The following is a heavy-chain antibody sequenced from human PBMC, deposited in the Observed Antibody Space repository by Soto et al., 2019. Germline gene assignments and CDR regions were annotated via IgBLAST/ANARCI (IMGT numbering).Heavy chain of an antibody. CDR1: GGTFSCYA. D-gene: IGHD3-3*01. V-gene: IGHV1-69*13. Sequence: SVKVSCKASGGTFSCYAISWVRQAPGQGLEWMGGIIPIFGTANYAQKFQGRVTITADESTSTAYMELSSLRSEDTAVYYCAREVGVVTAPNYYYGMDVWGQGTTVTVSS. CDR3: AREVGVVTAPNYYYGMDV. CDR2: IIPIFGTA. J-gene: IGHJ6*02.